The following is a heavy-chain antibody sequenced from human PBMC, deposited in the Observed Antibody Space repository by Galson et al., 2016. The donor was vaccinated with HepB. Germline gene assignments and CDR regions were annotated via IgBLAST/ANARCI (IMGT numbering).Heavy chain of an antibody. V-gene: IGHV3-66*01. CDR3: AIDRGHYLDTRLPFY. Sequence: SLRLSCAASGFTVSRNYMTWVRQAPGKGLEWVSVVYSGGATYYADAVKGRFTASRDNSRTSLYLQMNNLRAEDTAVYYCAIDRGHYLDTRLPFYWGHGTLVTVSS. CDR1: GFTVSRNY. J-gene: IGHJ4*01. CDR2: VYSGGAT. D-gene: IGHD5-18*01.